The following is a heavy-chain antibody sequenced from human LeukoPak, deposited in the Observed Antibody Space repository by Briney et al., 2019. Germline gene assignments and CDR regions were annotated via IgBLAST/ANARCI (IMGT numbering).Heavy chain of an antibody. CDR2: IYSGGSR. J-gene: IGHJ4*02. CDR3: ARDEPYYYGSGSGAFDY. Sequence: LGGSLRLSCAASGFTVSSNYMSWVRQAPGKGLEWVSVIYSGGSRYYADSVKGRFTISRDNSKNTLYLQMNSLRAEDTAVYYCARDEPYYYGSGSGAFDYWGQGTLVTVSS. CDR1: GFTVSSNY. V-gene: IGHV3-66*01. D-gene: IGHD3-10*01.